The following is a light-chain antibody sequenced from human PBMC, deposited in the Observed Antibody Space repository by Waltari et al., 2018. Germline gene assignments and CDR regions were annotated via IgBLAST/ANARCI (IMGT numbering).Light chain of an antibody. Sequence: QAGLTQPPSVSKGLRQTATLTCTGNSNNVGNQGAAWLQQRQGHPPKLLSDRDNARPSGISERFSASRSGNTASLTITGLQPEDEADYYCSAWDYNLNAYVFGTGTKVTVL. CDR1: SNNVGNQG. CDR2: RDN. J-gene: IGLJ1*01. V-gene: IGLV10-54*04. CDR3: SAWDYNLNAYV.